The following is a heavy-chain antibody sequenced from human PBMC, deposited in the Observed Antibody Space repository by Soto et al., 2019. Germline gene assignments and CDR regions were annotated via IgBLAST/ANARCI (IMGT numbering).Heavy chain of an antibody. CDR2: IYYSGST. CDR3: ARVCGGDCHYGMDV. D-gene: IGHD2-21*02. Sequence: QVQLQESGPGLVKPSQTLSLTCTVSGGSISSGGYYWSWIRQHPGKGLEWIGYIYYSGSTYYNPSLMVHFTISGDTSKNQFSLKLGFVTAADTAVYYCARVCGGDCHYGMDVWGQGTTVAVSS. V-gene: IGHV4-31*01. CDR1: GGSISSGGYY. J-gene: IGHJ6*02.